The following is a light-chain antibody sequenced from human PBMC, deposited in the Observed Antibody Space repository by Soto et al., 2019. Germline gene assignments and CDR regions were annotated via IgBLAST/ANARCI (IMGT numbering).Light chain of an antibody. V-gene: IGKV3-20*01. Sequence: EIVLTQSPGTLSLSPGERATLSCRASQSVSSSYLAWYQQKPGQAPRLLIYGASSRATGIPDRFSGSGSVTDCTLTISRLEPEDFAVYYCQHYGSSPWTFGQGTKVEIK. CDR3: QHYGSSPWT. CDR1: QSVSSSY. J-gene: IGKJ1*01. CDR2: GAS.